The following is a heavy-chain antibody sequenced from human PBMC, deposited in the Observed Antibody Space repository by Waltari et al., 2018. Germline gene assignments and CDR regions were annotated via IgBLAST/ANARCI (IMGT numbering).Heavy chain of an antibody. V-gene: IGHV1-69*12. J-gene: IGHJ6*02. CDR2: IIPIFGTA. CDR3: ARDTSTTVTSFVYYGMDV. CDR1: GGTFSSYA. D-gene: IGHD4-17*01. Sequence: QVQLVQSGAEVKKPGSSVKVSCKASGGTFSSYAISWVRQAHGQGLEWMGGIIPIFGTANYAQKFQGRVTITADESTSTAYMELSSLRSEDTAVYYCARDTSTTVTSFVYYGMDVWGQGTTVTVSS.